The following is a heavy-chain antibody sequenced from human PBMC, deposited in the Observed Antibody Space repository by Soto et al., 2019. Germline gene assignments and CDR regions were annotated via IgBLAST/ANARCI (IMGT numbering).Heavy chain of an antibody. CDR3: AKALSGYSYGFDC. Sequence: EVQLLESGGGLVQPGGSLRLSCAASGFTFSSYAVSWVRQAPGKGLEWVSGISSSGGSTSYADSVEGRFTISRDNSKNTLYLQMYSLRAEDTAVYYCAKALSGYSYGFDCWGQGTLVTVSS. J-gene: IGHJ4*02. CDR2: ISSSGGST. CDR1: GFTFSSYA. V-gene: IGHV3-23*01. D-gene: IGHD5-18*01.